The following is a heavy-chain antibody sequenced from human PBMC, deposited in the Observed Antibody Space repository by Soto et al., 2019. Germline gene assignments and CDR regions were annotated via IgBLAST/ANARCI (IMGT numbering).Heavy chain of an antibody. J-gene: IGHJ3*02. CDR3: AKDGNWGLRDAFDI. CDR2: ISWNSGSI. V-gene: IGHV3-9*01. Sequence: GGSLRLSCAASGFTFDDYAMHWVRQAPGKGLEWVSGISWNSGSIGYADSVKGRFTISRDNAKNSLYLQMNSLRAEDTALYYCAKDGNWGLRDAFDIWGQGTIVTVSS. D-gene: IGHD7-27*01. CDR1: GFTFDDYA.